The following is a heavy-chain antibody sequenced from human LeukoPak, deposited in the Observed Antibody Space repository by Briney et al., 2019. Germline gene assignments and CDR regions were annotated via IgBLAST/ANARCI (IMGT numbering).Heavy chain of an antibody. Sequence: GASVKVSCKASGYTFTSYDINWVRQATGQGPEWMGWMNPNSGNAGYAQKFQGRVTMTRDTSISTAYMELSSLRSEDTAVYYCARGYCSSTSCWYSDYWGQGTLSPSPQ. CDR3: ARGYCSSTSCWYSDY. D-gene: IGHD2-2*01. CDR2: MNPNSGNA. J-gene: IGHJ4*02. V-gene: IGHV1-8*01. CDR1: GYTFTSYD.